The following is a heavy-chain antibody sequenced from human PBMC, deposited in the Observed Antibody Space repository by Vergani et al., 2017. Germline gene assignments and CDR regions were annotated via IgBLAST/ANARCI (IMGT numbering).Heavy chain of an antibody. J-gene: IGHJ6*03. D-gene: IGHD5-24*01. Sequence: EVQLVESGGGLVQPGGSLRLSCAASGFTFSSYAMSWVRQAPGKGLEWVSAIGGSGGSTYYADSVKGRFTISRDNSKNTLYLQMNSLRAEDTAVYYCAKAPKQITRHYYYYYMDVWGKGTTVTVSS. CDR2: IGGSGGST. CDR3: AKAPKQITRHYYYYYMDV. V-gene: IGHV3-23*04. CDR1: GFTFSSYA.